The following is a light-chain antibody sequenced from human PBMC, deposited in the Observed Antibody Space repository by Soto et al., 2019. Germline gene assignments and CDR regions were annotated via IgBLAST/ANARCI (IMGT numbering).Light chain of an antibody. CDR3: QAWDSSTAGCYV. J-gene: IGLJ1*01. Sequence: SYELTQPPSVSVSPGQTASITCSGDKLGDKYACWYQQKPGQSPVLVIYQDSKRPSGIPERFSGSNSGNTATLTISGTQAMDEADYYCQAWDSSTAGCYVFGTGTKVTVL. CDR1: KLGDKY. CDR2: QDS. V-gene: IGLV3-1*01.